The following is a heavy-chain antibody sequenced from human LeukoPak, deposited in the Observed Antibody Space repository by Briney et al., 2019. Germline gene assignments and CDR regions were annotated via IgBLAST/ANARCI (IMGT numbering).Heavy chain of an antibody. J-gene: IGHJ4*02. Sequence: GGSLRLSCAASGFTFSSYAMNWVRQAPGKGLEWVSAISGSGGSTYYADSVKGRFTISRDNSKNRLYLRMNSLRVEDTAVYYCAKDIVDYDSTGYLDYWGQGTLVTVSS. CDR3: AKDIVDYDSTGYLDY. D-gene: IGHD3-22*01. CDR2: ISGSGGST. V-gene: IGHV3-23*01. CDR1: GFTFSSYA.